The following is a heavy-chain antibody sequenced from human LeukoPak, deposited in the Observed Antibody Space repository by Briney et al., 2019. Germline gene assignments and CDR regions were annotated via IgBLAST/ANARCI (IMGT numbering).Heavy chain of an antibody. CDR3: ARGGLWFGELYEYYFDY. CDR2: IYYSGST. V-gene: IGHV4-59*01. CDR1: GGSISSYY. D-gene: IGHD3-10*01. J-gene: IGHJ4*02. Sequence: SETLSLTCTVSGGSISSYYWSWIRQPPGKGLEWIGYIYYSGSTNYNPSLKSRVTISVDTPKNQFSLRLSSVTAADTAVYYCARGGLWFGELYEYYFDYWGQGTLVTVSS.